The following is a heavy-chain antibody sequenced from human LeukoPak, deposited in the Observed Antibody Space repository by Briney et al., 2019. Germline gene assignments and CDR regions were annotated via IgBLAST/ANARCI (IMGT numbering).Heavy chain of an antibody. D-gene: IGHD3-10*01. CDR2: ISAYNGNT. V-gene: IGHV1-18*01. CDR1: GYTFTSYG. Sequence: VASVKVSCKASGYTFTSYGISWVRQAPGQGLEWMGWISAYNGNTNYAQKLQGRVTVTTDTSTSTAYMELRSLRSDDTAVYYCARDLGYYGSGSYYYWGQGTLVTVSS. CDR3: ARDLGYYGSGSYYY. J-gene: IGHJ4*02.